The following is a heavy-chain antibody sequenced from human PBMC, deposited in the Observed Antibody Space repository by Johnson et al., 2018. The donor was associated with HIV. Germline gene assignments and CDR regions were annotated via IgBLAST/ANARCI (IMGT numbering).Heavy chain of an antibody. Sequence: QVQLVESGGGVVQPGRSLRLSCAASGFTFSSYAMHWVRQAPGKGLEWVAVISYDGSNKYYADSVKGRFTISRDSSKNKLYLQMNSLRAADTAVYYCARSPYSSGWYNGFQWAFDIWGQGTMVTVSS. D-gene: IGHD6-13*01. J-gene: IGHJ3*02. CDR2: ISYDGSNK. CDR1: GFTFSSYA. V-gene: IGHV3-30*14. CDR3: ARSPYSSGWYNGFQWAFDI.